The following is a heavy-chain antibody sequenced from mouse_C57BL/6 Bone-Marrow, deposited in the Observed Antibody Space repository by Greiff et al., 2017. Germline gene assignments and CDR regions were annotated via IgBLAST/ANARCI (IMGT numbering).Heavy chain of an antibody. CDR1: GFTFSSYA. CDR3: ARDGYFDY. V-gene: IGHV5-4*01. Sequence: EVMLVESGGGLVKPGGSLTLSCAASGFTFSSYAMSWVRQTPEKRLEWVATISDGGSYTYYPANIKGRFTISRDNAKNNLYLQMSHLKSEDSAMYYCARDGYFDYWGQGTTLTVSS. CDR2: ISDGGSYT. J-gene: IGHJ2*01.